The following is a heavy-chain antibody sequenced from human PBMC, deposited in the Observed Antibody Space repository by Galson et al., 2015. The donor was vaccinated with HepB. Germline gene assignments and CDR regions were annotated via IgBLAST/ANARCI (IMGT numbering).Heavy chain of an antibody. CDR3: ARDEVPWYYYDSSGFPDDAFDI. J-gene: IGHJ3*02. CDR1: GFTFSSYA. D-gene: IGHD3-22*01. Sequence: SLRLSCAASGFTFSSYAMHWVRQAPGKGLEWVAVISYDGSNKYYADSVKGRFTISRDNSKNTLYLQMNSLRAEDTAVYYCARDEVPWYYYDSSGFPDDAFDIWGQGTMVTVSS. V-gene: IGHV3-30-3*01. CDR2: ISYDGSNK.